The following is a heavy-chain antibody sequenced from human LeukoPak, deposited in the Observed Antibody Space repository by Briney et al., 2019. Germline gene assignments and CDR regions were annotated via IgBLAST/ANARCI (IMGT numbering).Heavy chain of an antibody. CDR2: ISGSGGST. D-gene: IGHD6-13*01. J-gene: IGHJ4*02. CDR3: AKQSAGSAAWYSLHYDF. CDR1: GFTFSSYA. Sequence: GGSLRLSCAASGFTFSSYAMSWVRQAPGKGLEWVSAISGSGGSTYYADSVKGRFTISRDNSKDTLYLQMNGLRAEDTAVYFCAKQSAGSAAWYSLHYDFWGQGTLVTVSS. V-gene: IGHV3-23*01.